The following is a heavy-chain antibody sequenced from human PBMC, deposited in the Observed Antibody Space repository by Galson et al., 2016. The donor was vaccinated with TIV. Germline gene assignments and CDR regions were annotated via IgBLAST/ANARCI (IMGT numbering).Heavy chain of an antibody. D-gene: IGHD3-10*01. Sequence: SVKVSCKASGDTFASYAFSWVRQAPGQGLEVMGRIIPILGSSDYAQRFQGRVTITADASTSTVYMELRSLRSEDTAMYYCARVRFGELSGYYYYMDVWDKGTTVTVS. V-gene: IGHV1-69*13. CDR2: IIPILGSS. CDR1: GDTFASYA. CDR3: ARVRFGELSGYYYYMDV. J-gene: IGHJ6*03.